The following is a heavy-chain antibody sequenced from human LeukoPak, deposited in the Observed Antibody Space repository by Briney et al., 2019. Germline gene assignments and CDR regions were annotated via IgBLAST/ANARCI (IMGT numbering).Heavy chain of an antibody. J-gene: IGHJ4*02. CDR2: IIPIFGTA. D-gene: IGHD3-9*01. V-gene: IGHV1-69*13. Sequence: GASVKVSCKASGGTFSSYATSWVRQAPGQGLEWMGGIIPIFGTANYAQKFQGRVTITADESTSTAYMELSSLRSEDTAVYYCAISLVLRYFDWLPGTWGQGTLVTVSS. CDR1: GGTFSSYA. CDR3: AISLVLRYFDWLPGT.